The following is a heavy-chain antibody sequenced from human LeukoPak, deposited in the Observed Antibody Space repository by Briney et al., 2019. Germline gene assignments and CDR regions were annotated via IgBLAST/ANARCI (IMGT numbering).Heavy chain of an antibody. D-gene: IGHD3-10*01. J-gene: IGHJ5*02. CDR1: GESFSGYY. V-gene: IGHV4-34*01. CDR2: INHSGST. Sequence: SETLSLTCAVYGESFSGYYWSWIRQPPGKGREWIGEINHSGSTNYNPSLKSRVTISVDTAKNQFSLKLSCVTAADTAVYYCARGVYYGSPWFDPWGQGTLVTVSS. CDR3: ARGVYYGSPWFDP.